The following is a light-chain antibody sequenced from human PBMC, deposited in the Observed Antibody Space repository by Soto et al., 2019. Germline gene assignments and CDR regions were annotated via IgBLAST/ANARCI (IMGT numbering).Light chain of an antibody. Sequence: EIVLTQSPGTPSFPLEERATVSCSPSQSVGSNYLAWYQRQPGQAPRLLIYGASSRATGIPVRFSGSGSGTDFTLTISRLEPEDFSVYYCQQYATTPFPVGPGTKVDIK. CDR3: QQYATTPFP. CDR1: QSVGSNY. J-gene: IGKJ3*01. CDR2: GAS. V-gene: IGKV3-20*01.